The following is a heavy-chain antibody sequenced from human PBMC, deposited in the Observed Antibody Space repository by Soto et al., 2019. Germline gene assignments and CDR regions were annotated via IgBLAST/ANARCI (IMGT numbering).Heavy chain of an antibody. Sequence: PSETLSLTCAVSGYSISSGYYWGWSRQPPGKGLEWIGSIYHSGSTYYNPSLKSRVTISGDTSKNQFSLKLSSVTAADTAGDYCARDDPRGSYSGDAFDIWGQGTMVT. J-gene: IGHJ3*02. V-gene: IGHV4-38-2*02. D-gene: IGHD1-26*01. CDR1: GYSISSGYY. CDR2: IYHSGST. CDR3: ARDDPRGSYSGDAFDI.